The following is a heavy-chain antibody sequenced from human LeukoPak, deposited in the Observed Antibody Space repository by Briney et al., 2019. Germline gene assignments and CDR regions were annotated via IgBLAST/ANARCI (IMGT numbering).Heavy chain of an antibody. CDR1: GYTFTGYY. J-gene: IGHJ4*02. V-gene: IGHV1-2*02. D-gene: IGHD6-19*01. CDR2: INPNSGGT. Sequence: GASVEVSCKASGYTFTGYYMHWVRQAPGQGLEWMGWINPNSGGTNYAQKFQGRVTMTRDTSISIAYMELSRLRSDDTTVYYCARVYSSGWPIDYWGQGTLVTVSS. CDR3: ARVYSSGWPIDY.